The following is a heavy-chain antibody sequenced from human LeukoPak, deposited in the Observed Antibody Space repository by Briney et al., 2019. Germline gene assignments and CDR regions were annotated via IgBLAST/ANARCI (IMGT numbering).Heavy chain of an antibody. V-gene: IGHV3-23*01. CDR2: ISGSGGST. D-gene: IGHD6-13*01. CDR3: ARRVAAAGTDYFDY. J-gene: IGHJ4*02. Sequence: GGSLRLSCAASGLTFSSYAMSWVRQAPGKGLEWVSAISGSGGSTYYADSVKGRFTISRDNSKNTLYLQMNSLRAEDTAVYYCARRVAAAGTDYFDYWGQGTLVTVSS. CDR1: GLTFSSYA.